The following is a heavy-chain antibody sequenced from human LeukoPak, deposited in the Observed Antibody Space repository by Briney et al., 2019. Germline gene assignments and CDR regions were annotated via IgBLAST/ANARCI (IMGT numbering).Heavy chain of an antibody. D-gene: IGHD1-7*01. CDR2: INPNSGGT. J-gene: IGHJ1*01. CDR1: GYTFTGYY. Sequence: ASVKVSCKASGYTFTGYYMHWVRQAPGRGLEWMGWINPNSGGTNYAQKFQGRVTMTRDTSISTAYMELSRLRSDDTAVYYCARTGTTWEEYFQHWGQGTLVTVSS. V-gene: IGHV1-2*02. CDR3: ARTGTTWEEYFQH.